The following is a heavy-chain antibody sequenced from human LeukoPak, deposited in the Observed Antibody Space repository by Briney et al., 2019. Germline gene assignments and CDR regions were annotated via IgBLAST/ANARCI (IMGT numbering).Heavy chain of an antibody. CDR3: ARDGGSGWSSAFFDH. D-gene: IGHD6-19*01. Sequence: GGSLRLSCAASGFTVSSNYMSWVRQAPGKGLEWVSFIYSGGSTFYADSVKGRFTVSRDNSKNTLYLQMSSLGAEDAALYYCARDGGSGWSSAFFDHWGQGTLVTVSS. J-gene: IGHJ4*02. CDR1: GFTVSSNY. V-gene: IGHV3-53*01. CDR2: IYSGGST.